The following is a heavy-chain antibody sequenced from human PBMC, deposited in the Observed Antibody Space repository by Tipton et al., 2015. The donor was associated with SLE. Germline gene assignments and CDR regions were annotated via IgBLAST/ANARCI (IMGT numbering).Heavy chain of an antibody. V-gene: IGHV4-4*07. Sequence: TLSLTCTVSGGSISSYYWSWIRQPAGKGLEWIGRIYTSGSTNYNPSLKSRVTMSVDTSKNQFSLKLSSVTAADTAVYYCATSRYDFWSGYYSNFDYWGQGTLVTVSS. CDR2: IYTSGST. J-gene: IGHJ4*02. CDR3: ATSRYDFWSGYYSNFDY. CDR1: GGSISSYY. D-gene: IGHD3-3*01.